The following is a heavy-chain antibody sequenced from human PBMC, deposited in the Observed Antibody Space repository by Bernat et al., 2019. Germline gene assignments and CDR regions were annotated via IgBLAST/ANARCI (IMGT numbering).Heavy chain of an antibody. CDR2: IYWDDDK. D-gene: IGHD5-24*01. CDR3: AHIGWLPLTLDY. J-gene: IGHJ4*02. CDR1: GFSLSTSGVG. V-gene: IGHV2-5*02. Sequence: QITLKESGPTRVKPTQTLTLTCTFSGFSLSTSGVGVGWIRQPPGKALEWLALIYWDDDKRYSPSLKSRLTITKDTSKNQVVLTMTNMDPVDTATYYCAHIGWLPLTLDYWGQGTLVTVSS.